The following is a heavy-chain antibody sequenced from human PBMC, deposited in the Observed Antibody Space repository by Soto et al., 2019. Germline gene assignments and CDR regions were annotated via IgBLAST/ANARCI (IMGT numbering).Heavy chain of an antibody. D-gene: IGHD6-19*01. CDR3: ARSAGWYAVHS. CDR1: GDSVSSPYY. V-gene: IGHV4-4*02. J-gene: IGHJ4*02. Sequence: QVQLQESGPGLVKPSGTLSLTCAVSGDSVSSPYYWCWVRQPPGKGLEWIGEVFHTGTTSYNPSLRSRLTISMDNSINQFSLDLSSVTAADTAVYYCARSAGWYAVHSWGPGTLVIVSS. CDR2: VFHTGTT.